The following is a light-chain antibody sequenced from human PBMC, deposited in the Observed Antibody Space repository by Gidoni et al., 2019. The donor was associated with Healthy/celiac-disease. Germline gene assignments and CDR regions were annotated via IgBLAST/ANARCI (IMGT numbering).Light chain of an antibody. V-gene: IGKV3-15*01. CDR1: QSVSSN. J-gene: IGKJ1*01. Sequence: EIVMTQSPATRSAATGERAPRSCRASQSVSSNSAWYQQKPGQAPRLLIYGASTKATGVPAKFSGSGAGEEFTLTIISLQSEDFAVYYCQQYKNWPPWTFGEGTKVEIK. CDR3: QQYKNWPPWT. CDR2: GAS.